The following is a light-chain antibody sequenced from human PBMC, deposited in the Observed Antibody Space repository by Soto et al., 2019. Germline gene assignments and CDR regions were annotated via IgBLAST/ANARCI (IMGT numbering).Light chain of an antibody. CDR1: QGISSW. V-gene: IGKV1-12*01. J-gene: IGKJ4*01. CDR3: QQGNSFPLT. Sequence: DMQRTQSPSSVSASVGDTVTITCRASQGISSWLAWYQQKPGRAPKLLIYTASSLQGGAPSRFTGSGSGTDFTLTITSLQPDDIAVYYCQQGNSFPLTFGGGTKVDIK. CDR2: TAS.